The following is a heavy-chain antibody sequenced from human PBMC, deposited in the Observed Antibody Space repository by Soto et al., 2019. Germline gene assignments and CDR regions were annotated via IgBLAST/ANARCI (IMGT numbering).Heavy chain of an antibody. CDR2: ITPIFGTA. D-gene: IGHD4-17*01. Sequence: QVQLVQSGAEVKKPGSSVKVSCKASADTFNSYSLSWLRQAPGQRPEWMGGITPIFGTADYALSIEDRLTITSDDSTRTVYMELSSLRSDDTAVYYCARSLEGTTETNWFDPWGQGPLVTVSS. J-gene: IGHJ5*02. CDR3: ARSLEGTTETNWFDP. V-gene: IGHV1-69*01. CDR1: ADTFNSYS.